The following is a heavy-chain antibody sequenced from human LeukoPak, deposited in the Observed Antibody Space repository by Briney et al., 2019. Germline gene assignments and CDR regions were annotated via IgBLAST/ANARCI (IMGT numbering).Heavy chain of an antibody. D-gene: IGHD3-22*01. CDR1: GFTFDDYG. CDR2: INWNGGST. CDR3: AKERHYYDSSGYYYYFDY. V-gene: IGHV3-20*04. Sequence: RPGGSLRLSCAASGFTFDDYGMSWVRQAPGKGLEWVSGINWNGGSTGYADSVKGRFTISRDNSKNTLYLQMNSLRAEDTAVYYCAKERHYYDSSGYYYYFDYWGQGTLVTVSS. J-gene: IGHJ4*02.